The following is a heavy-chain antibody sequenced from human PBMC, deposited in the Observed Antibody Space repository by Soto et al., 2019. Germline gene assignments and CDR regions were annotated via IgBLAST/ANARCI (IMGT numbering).Heavy chain of an antibody. CDR2: IYPGDSDT. CDR3: ERHISNFRYYYYAIDV. D-gene: IGHD4-4*01. Sequence: SLKIACNWYGYTSTDYWVGCVRQLPGKGLEWMGIIYPGDSDTRYSPSFQGHVTITVDKSTSTAYLRWNTLKASDTAMYYCERHISNFRYYYYAIDVWGQGTTVRVSS. J-gene: IGHJ6*01. CDR1: GYTSTDYW. V-gene: IGHV5-51*01.